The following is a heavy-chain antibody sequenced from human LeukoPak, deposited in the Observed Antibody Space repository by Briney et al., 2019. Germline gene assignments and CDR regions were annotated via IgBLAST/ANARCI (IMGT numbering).Heavy chain of an antibody. J-gene: IGHJ5*02. CDR1: GNSFTSYW. CDR2: IFPGDSDT. Sequence: GESLKISCKGSGNSFTSYWIGWVRQMPGKGLEWMGIIFPGDSDTRYSPSFQGQVTISADKSISTAYLQWSSLKASDTAMYYCARRLGYCSSTSCYWWFDPWGQGTLVTVSS. D-gene: IGHD2-2*01. CDR3: ARRLGYCSSTSCYWWFDP. V-gene: IGHV5-51*01.